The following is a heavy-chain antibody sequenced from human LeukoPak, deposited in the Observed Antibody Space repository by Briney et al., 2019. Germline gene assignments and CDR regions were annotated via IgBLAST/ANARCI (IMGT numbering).Heavy chain of an antibody. CDR1: GGSISGYF. CDR3: ARAPSGCGGTCPSDH. V-gene: IGHV4-4*07. D-gene: IGHD2-15*01. CDR2: IHDNGDS. Sequence: NPSETLSLTCTVSGGSISGYFWSWIRQPAGKGLEWIGRIHDNGDSNNNPSPKTPVTLALATSGNQVSLKLTSVTPPDTAVYSCARAPSGCGGTCPSDHWGPGTLVTVSS. J-gene: IGHJ4*02.